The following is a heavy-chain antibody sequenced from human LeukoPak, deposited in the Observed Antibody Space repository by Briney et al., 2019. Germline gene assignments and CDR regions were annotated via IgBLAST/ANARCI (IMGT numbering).Heavy chain of an antibody. CDR3: ARVIWWFGELRFDY. D-gene: IGHD3-10*01. J-gene: IGHJ4*02. CDR1: DGSISSYY. CDR2: IYYSGST. V-gene: IGHV4-59*01. Sequence: SETLSLTCTVSDGSISSYYWSWIRQPPGKGLEWIGYIYYSGSTNYNPSLKSRVTMSVDTSKNQFSLKLSSVTAADTAVYYCARVIWWFGELRFDYWGQGTLVTVSS.